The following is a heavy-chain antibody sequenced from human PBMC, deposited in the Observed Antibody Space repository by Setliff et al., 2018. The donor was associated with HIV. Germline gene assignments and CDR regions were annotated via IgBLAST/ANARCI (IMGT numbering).Heavy chain of an antibody. D-gene: IGHD3-22*01. CDR2: ISTYNGNT. V-gene: IGHV1-18*01. CDR1: GYTFTSYG. J-gene: IGHJ4*02. Sequence: ASVKVSCKASGYTFTSYGVSWVRQAPGQGLEWMGWISTYNGNTNYAQKLQDRVTMTTDTSTNTAYMELKSLRSDDTAVYYCARGIQGYYYDSSGYSHFDHWGQGTLVTVSS. CDR3: ARGIQGYYYDSSGYSHFDH.